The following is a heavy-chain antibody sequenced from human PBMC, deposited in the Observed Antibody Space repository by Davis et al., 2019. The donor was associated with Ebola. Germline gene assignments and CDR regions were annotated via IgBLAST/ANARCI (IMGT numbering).Heavy chain of an antibody. J-gene: IGHJ4*02. CDR3: AKDKWAAMVTSFDY. D-gene: IGHD5-18*01. V-gene: IGHV3-30*04. Sequence: GGSLRLSCAASGFTFSSYAMHWVRQAPGKGLEWVAVISYDGSNKYYADSVKGRFTISRDNSKNRLHLQMNSLRAEDTAIYYCAKDKWAAMVTSFDYWGQGTLVTVSS. CDR2: ISYDGSNK. CDR1: GFTFSSYA.